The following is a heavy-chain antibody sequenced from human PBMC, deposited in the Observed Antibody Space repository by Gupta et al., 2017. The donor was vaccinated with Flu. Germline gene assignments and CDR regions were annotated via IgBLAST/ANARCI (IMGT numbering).Heavy chain of an antibody. V-gene: IGHV4-39*01. J-gene: IGHJ3*02. CDR2: FYYSGQT. CDR1: SSSSYY. Sequence: SSSSYYWGWIRQAPGKGLEWIGSFYYSGQTYFKSSLKSRVSIFADTSKNQFSLEVTSGTAADTAVYYCGVYAEMAYVGFYMWGQGTLVAVSS. CDR3: GVYAEMAYVGFYM. D-gene: IGHD3-16*01.